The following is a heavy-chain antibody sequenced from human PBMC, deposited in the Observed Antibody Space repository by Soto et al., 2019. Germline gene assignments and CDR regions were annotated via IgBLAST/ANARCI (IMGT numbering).Heavy chain of an antibody. CDR3: ARHRRDGYNYDY. V-gene: IGHV4-34*01. Sequence: QVQLQQWGAGLLKPSETLSLTCAVYGGSFSGYYWSWIRQPPGKGLEWIGEINHSGSTNYNPSLKRRVTISVDTSKNQFSLKLSSVTAADTAVYYCARHRRDGYNYDYWGQGTLVTVSS. J-gene: IGHJ4*02. D-gene: IGHD5-12*01. CDR2: INHSGST. CDR1: GGSFSGYY.